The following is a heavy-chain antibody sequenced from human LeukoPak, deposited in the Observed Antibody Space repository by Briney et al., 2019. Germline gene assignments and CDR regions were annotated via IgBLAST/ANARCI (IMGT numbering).Heavy chain of an antibody. Sequence: PSETLSLTCAVYGGSFSGYYWSWIRQPPGKGLEWIGEINHSGSTNYNPPLKSRVTISVDTSKNQFSLKLSSVTAADTAVYYCARVPRIAVAGRPFDYWGQGTLVTVSS. J-gene: IGHJ4*02. CDR1: GGSFSGYY. D-gene: IGHD6-19*01. CDR3: ARVPRIAVAGRPFDY. CDR2: INHSGST. V-gene: IGHV4-34*01.